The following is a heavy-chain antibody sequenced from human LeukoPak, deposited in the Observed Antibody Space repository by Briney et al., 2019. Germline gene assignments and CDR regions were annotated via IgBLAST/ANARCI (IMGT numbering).Heavy chain of an antibody. CDR3: LLWFGELLFNY. CDR2: FDPEDGET. CDR1: GYTXTNYG. Sequence: ASVKVSCKASGYTXTNYGISWVRQAPGQGLEWMGGFDPEDGETIYAQKFQGRVTMTEDTSTDTAYMELSSLRSEDTAVYYCLLWFGELLFNYWGQGTLVTVSS. D-gene: IGHD3-10*01. V-gene: IGHV1-24*01. J-gene: IGHJ4*02.